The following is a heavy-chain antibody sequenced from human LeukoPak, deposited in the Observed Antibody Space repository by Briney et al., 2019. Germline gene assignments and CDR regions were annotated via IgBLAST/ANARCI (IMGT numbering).Heavy chain of an antibody. Sequence: ASVKVSCKASGYTFTSYDINWVRQATGQELEWMGWMNPNSGNTGYAQKFQGRVTITRNTSISTAYMELSSLRSEDTAVYYCARTGEYYYDSSGDFDYWGQGTLVTVSS. CDR2: MNPNSGNT. J-gene: IGHJ4*02. V-gene: IGHV1-8*03. CDR3: ARTGEYYYDSSGDFDY. D-gene: IGHD3-22*01. CDR1: GYTFTSYD.